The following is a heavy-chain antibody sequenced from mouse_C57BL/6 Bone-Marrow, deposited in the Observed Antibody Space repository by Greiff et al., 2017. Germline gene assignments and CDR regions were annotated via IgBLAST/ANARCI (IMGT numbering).Heavy chain of an antibody. CDR3: ASRGAMDY. Sequence: QVQLQQSGAELVMPGASVKLSCTASGYTFTSYWMHWVKQRPGQGLEWIGEIDPSDSYTNYNQKFKGKSTLTVDKSSSTAYLQLSSLTSEDSAVYYCASRGAMDYWGQGTSVTVSS. CDR2: IDPSDSYT. J-gene: IGHJ4*01. CDR1: GYTFTSYW. V-gene: IGHV1-69*01.